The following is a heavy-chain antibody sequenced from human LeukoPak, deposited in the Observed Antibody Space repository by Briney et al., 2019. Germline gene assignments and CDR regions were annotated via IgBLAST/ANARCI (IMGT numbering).Heavy chain of an antibody. J-gene: IGHJ4*02. CDR3: AKDKGGFYDSSGYAN. Sequence: PGRSLRLSCAASGFTFDDYAMHWVRQAPGKGLEWVSGIRWNSGSIGYADSVKGRFTISRDNAKNSLYLQMNSLRAEDTALYYCAKDKGGFYDSSGYANWGQGTLVTVSS. D-gene: IGHD3-22*01. V-gene: IGHV3-9*01. CDR1: GFTFDDYA. CDR2: IRWNSGSI.